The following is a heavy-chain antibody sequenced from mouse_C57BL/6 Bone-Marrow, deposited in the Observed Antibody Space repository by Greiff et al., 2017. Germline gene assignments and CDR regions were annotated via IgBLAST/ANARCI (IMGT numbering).Heavy chain of an antibody. J-gene: IGHJ1*03. CDR2: IYPGSGNT. Sequence: VQLQQSGAELVRPGASVKLSCKASGYTFTDYYINWVKQRPGQGLEWIARIYPGSGNTYYNEKFKGKATLTAEKSSSTAYMQLSSLTSEDSAVYFCARFYSSHWYVDVWGRGTTVTVTS. D-gene: IGHD1-1*01. V-gene: IGHV1-76*01. CDR1: GYTFTDYY. CDR3: ARFYSSHWYVDV.